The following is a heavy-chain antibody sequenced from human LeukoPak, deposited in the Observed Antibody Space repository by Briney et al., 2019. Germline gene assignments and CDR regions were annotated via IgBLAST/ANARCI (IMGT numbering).Heavy chain of an antibody. CDR1: GGSFSGYY. CDR2: INHSGST. V-gene: IGHV4-34*01. D-gene: IGHD3-3*01. CDR3: ARAPMYDFWSGYPSGEFDP. Sequence: SETLSLTCAVYGGSFSGYYWSWIRQPPGKGLEWIGEINHSGSTNYNPSLKSRVTISVDTSKNQFSLKLSSVTAADTAVYYCARAPMYDFWSGYPSGEFDPWGQGTLVTVSS. J-gene: IGHJ5*02.